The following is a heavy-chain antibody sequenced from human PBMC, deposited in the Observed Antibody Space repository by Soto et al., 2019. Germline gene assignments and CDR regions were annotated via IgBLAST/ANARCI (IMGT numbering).Heavy chain of an antibody. CDR1: GGTFSSYA. CDR3: ARGRNGWYSVKFDY. CDR2: IIPIFGTA. J-gene: IGHJ4*02. Sequence: VKVSCKASGGTFSSYAISWVRQAPGQGLEWMGGIIPIFGTANYAQKFQGRVTITADESTSTAYMELSSLRSEDTAVYYCARGRNGWYSVKFDYRGQGTLVTVSS. V-gene: IGHV1-69*13. D-gene: IGHD6-19*01.